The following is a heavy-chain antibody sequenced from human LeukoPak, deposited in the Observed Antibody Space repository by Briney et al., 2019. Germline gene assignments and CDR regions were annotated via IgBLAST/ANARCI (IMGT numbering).Heavy chain of an antibody. D-gene: IGHD5-18*01. CDR1: GFTVSSNY. J-gene: IGHJ4*02. V-gene: IGHV3-53*01. CDR2: IYSGGST. Sequence: PGGSLRLSCAASGFTVSSNYMSWVRQAPGKGLEWVSVIYSGGSTHYADSVKGRFTISRDNSKNTLYLQMNSLRAEDTAVYYCARGLARSRYSYGIDYWGQGTLVTVSS. CDR3: ARGLARSRYSYGIDY.